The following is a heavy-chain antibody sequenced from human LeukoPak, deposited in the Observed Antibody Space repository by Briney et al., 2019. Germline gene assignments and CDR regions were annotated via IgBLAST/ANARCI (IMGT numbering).Heavy chain of an antibody. V-gene: IGHV5-51*01. CDR3: ARHGTRSANTDYLDY. CDR2: IYPGDSDT. Sequence: GESLKISCQGSGYHFTSYWIAWGRPMPGKGRGGRGIIYPGDSDTRYGPPFEGQVTLSVGKSTNTAYLQWNSLKASDTATYFCARHGTRSANTDYLDYWGQGSLVTVSS. D-gene: IGHD5-12*01. J-gene: IGHJ4*02. CDR1: GYHFTSYW.